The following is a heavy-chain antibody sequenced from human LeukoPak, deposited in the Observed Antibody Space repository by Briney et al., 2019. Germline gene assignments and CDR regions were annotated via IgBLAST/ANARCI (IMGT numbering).Heavy chain of an antibody. D-gene: IGHD5-24*01. V-gene: IGHV3-53*01. CDR3: ARARRGRWLQLGY. CDR1: GFTVSSNY. Sequence: QPGGSLRLSCAASGFTVSSNYMSWVRQAPGKGLEWVSVIYSGGSTYYADSVKGRFTISRDNSKNTLYLQMNSLTAEDTAVYYCARARRGRWLQLGYWGQGTLVTVSS. CDR2: IYSGGST. J-gene: IGHJ4*02.